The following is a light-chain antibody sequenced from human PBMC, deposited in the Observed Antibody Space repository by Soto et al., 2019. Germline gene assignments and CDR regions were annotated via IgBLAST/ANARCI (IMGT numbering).Light chain of an antibody. V-gene: IGLV2-8*01. J-gene: IGLJ2*01. CDR3: SSYAGSNNPHVV. Sequence: QSALTQPPSASGSPGQSVTISCTGTSSDVGGYNYVSWYQQHPGKAPKLMIYEVSKRPSGVPDRFSGSKSGNTASLTVSGLQAEDEADYYCSSYAGSNNPHVVFGGGTPLTVL. CDR2: EVS. CDR1: SSDVGGYNY.